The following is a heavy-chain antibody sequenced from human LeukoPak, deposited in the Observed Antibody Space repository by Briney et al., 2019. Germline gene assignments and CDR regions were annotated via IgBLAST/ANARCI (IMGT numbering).Heavy chain of an antibody. CDR2: ISAYNGNT. CDR1: GYTFTSYG. Sequence: GASVKVSCKASGYTFTSYGISWVRQAPGQVLEWMGWISAYNGNTNYAQTLQGRVTMTTNTSTSTAYMELRSLRSDDTAVYYCARPRYSWNDGVDAFDIWGQGTMVTVSS. CDR3: ARPRYSWNDGVDAFDI. V-gene: IGHV1-18*01. D-gene: IGHD1-1*01. J-gene: IGHJ3*02.